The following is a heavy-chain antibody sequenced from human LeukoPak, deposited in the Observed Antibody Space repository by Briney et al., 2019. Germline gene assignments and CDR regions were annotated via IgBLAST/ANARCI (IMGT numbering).Heavy chain of an antibody. CDR3: AQGNYYGSGSYRYCFDY. D-gene: IGHD3-10*01. CDR2: IDWDDDK. J-gene: IGHJ4*02. V-gene: IGHV2-70*04. Sequence: SGPTLVNPTQTLTLTCTFSGFSLSTSGMRVSWIRQPPGKALEWLARIDWDDDKFYSTSLKTRLTISKDTSKNQVVLTMTNMDPVDTATYYCAQGNYYGSGSYRYCFDYWGQGTLVTVSS. CDR1: GFSLSTSGMR.